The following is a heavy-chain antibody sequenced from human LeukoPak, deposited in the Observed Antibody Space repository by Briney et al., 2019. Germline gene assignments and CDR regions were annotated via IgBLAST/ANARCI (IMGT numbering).Heavy chain of an antibody. J-gene: IGHJ6*02. V-gene: IGHV3-30*04. CDR2: ISYDGSNK. CDR1: GFTFSSYA. D-gene: IGHD3-3*01. Sequence: GGSLRLSCAASGFTFSSYAMHWVRQAPGKGLEWVAVISYDGSNKYYADSVKGRFTISRDNSKNTLYLQMSSLRAEDTAVYYCAREYYDFWGGYYNYYYYGMDVWGQGATVTVSS. CDR3: AREYYDFWGGYYNYYYYGMDV.